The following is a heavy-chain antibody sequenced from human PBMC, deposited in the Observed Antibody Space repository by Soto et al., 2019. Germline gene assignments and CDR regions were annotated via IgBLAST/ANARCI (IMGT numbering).Heavy chain of an antibody. V-gene: IGHV3-11*06. CDR3: ASARDVWGSYRYPRELVH. D-gene: IGHD3-16*02. CDR2: ISSSSSYT. J-gene: IGHJ4*02. Sequence: PGGSLRLSCAASGFTFSDYYMSWIRQAPGKGLEWVSYISSSSSYTNYADSVKGRFTISRDNAKNSLYLQMNSLRAEDTAVYYCASARDVWGSYRYPRELVHCGQGTMVTV. CDR1: GFTFSDYY.